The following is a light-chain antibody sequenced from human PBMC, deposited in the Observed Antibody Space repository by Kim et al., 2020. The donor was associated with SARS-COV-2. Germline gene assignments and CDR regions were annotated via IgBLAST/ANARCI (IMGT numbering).Light chain of an antibody. CDR3: NSRDSNDNVV. CDR2: GKN. J-gene: IGLJ2*01. CDR1: SVRSYY. Sequence: AWGQTGRSTCQGDSVRSYYATGDQQKPGEAPILVIYGKNNRPSGIPDRFSGSSSGNTASLTITGTQAGDEADYYCNSRDSNDNVVFGGGTKLTVL. V-gene: IGLV3-19*01.